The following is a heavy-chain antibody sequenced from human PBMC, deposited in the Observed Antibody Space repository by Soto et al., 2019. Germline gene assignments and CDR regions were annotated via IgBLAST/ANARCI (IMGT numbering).Heavy chain of an antibody. CDR3: ARVDYYDSSGYPSLVDY. CDR1: GGSFSGYY. CDR2: INHSGST. J-gene: IGHJ4*02. V-gene: IGHV4-34*01. D-gene: IGHD3-22*01. Sequence: PSETLSLTCAVYGGSFSGYYWSWIRQPPGKGLEWIGEINHSGSTNYNPSLKSRVTISVDTSKNQFSLKLSSVTAADTAVYYCARVDYYDSSGYPSLVDYWGQGTLVTVSS.